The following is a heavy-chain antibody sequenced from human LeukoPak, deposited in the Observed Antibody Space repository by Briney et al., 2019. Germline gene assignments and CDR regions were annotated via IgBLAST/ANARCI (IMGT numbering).Heavy chain of an antibody. D-gene: IGHD3/OR15-3a*01. CDR1: GGYISTNSYY. V-gene: IGHV4-39*01. J-gene: IGHJ4*02. CDR3: ARGGRTGAPPLKY. Sequence: SETLSLTCTVSGGYISTNSYYWGWVRQPPGKGLEWIVSMYYSGTTYYNPSLKSRVTISVDTSKNQFSLKLSSLTAADTAVYYCARGGRTGAPPLKYWGQGTLVTVLS. CDR2: MYYSGTT.